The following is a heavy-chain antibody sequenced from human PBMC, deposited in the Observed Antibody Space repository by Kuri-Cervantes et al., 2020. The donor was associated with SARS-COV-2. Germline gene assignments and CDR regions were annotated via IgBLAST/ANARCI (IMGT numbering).Heavy chain of an antibody. CDR2: TYHRSKWYN. D-gene: IGHD2-15*01. CDR1: GDSVSSTSAA. Sequence: SCAISGDSVSSTSAAWNWIRQSPSRGLEWLGRTYHRSKWYNEYAVSVKSRITINPDTSKNQFSLQLNIVTHEDTAVYYCARAPDGYCSGGSCYSGYFQHWGQGTLVTVSS. V-gene: IGHV6-1*01. CDR3: ARAPDGYCSGGSCYSGYFQH. J-gene: IGHJ1*01.